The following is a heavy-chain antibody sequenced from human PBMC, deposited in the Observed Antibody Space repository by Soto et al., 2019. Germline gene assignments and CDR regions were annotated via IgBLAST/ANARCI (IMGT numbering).Heavy chain of an antibody. D-gene: IGHD2-15*01. CDR2: IKSKTDGGTT. CDR3: TTDKGCRGGSCYQPGIAAPPPGY. Sequence: EVQLVESGGGLVKPGGSLRLSCAASGFTFSNAWMNWVRQAPGKGLEWVGRIKSKTDGGTTDYAAPVKGRFTISRDDSKNTLYLQMNSLKTEDTAVYYCTTDKGCRGGSCYQPGIAAPPPGYWGQGTLVTVSS. J-gene: IGHJ4*02. V-gene: IGHV3-15*07. CDR1: GFTFSNAW.